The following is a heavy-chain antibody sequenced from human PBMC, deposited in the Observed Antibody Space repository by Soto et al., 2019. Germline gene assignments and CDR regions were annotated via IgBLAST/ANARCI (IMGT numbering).Heavy chain of an antibody. CDR1: YGSISVSNVF. J-gene: IGHJ4*02. CDR2: IDYSGTA. D-gene: IGHD4-4*01. Sequence: QLQLQESGPGLVKPWETLSLTCTVSYGSISVSNVFWGWVRQPPGKGLEWIGNIDYSGTAYFNPSLGTRVTFRLDTSKNQFSLTLYSVTAADTAVYYCARTTGRHLDFWGQGILVTVSS. V-gene: IGHV4-39*01. CDR3: ARTTGRHLDF.